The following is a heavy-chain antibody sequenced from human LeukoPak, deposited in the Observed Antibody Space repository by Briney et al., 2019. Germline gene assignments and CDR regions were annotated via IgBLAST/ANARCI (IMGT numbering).Heavy chain of an antibody. CDR2: MNPHSGGT. D-gene: IGHD2-2*01. CDR3: ARVSGYNILVVPAALGPDAFDI. Sequence: ASVKVSCKASGYTFSNYDINWVRQATGQGLEWMGWMNPHSGGTGYAQKFQDRVTISRNTSISTAYMELSDLRSEDTAVYYCARVSGYNILVVPAALGPDAFDIWGQGTTLTVSS. J-gene: IGHJ3*02. V-gene: IGHV1-8*01. CDR1: GYTFSNYD.